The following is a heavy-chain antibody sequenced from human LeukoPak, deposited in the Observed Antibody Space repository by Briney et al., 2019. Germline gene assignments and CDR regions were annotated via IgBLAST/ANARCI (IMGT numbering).Heavy chain of an antibody. V-gene: IGHV3-23*01. CDR2: ISGSGGST. Sequence: PGGSLRLSCAASGFTFSSYAMSWVRQAPGKGLEWVSAISGSGGSTYYADSVKGRFTISRDNSKNTPYLQMNSLRAEDTAVYYCAKRNYGSGSYVGGFDYWGQGTLVTVSS. J-gene: IGHJ4*02. D-gene: IGHD3-10*01. CDR3: AKRNYGSGSYVGGFDY. CDR1: GFTFSSYA.